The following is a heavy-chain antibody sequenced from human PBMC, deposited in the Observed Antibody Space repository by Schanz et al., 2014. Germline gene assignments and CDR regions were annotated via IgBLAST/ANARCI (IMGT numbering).Heavy chain of an antibody. CDR3: AKYGGELGVSFEY. CDR1: GFIFSNSW. Sequence: VQLVESGGGVVRPGGSLRLSCAASGFIFSNSWMSWVRQAPGKGLEWVSYISNSGTTIYYADSVKGRFTISRDNAKNSLYLQMNSLRPEDTAVYYCAKYGGELGVSFEYWGQGTLXTVSS. V-gene: IGHV3-48*04. D-gene: IGHD7-27*01. J-gene: IGHJ4*02. CDR2: ISNSGTTI.